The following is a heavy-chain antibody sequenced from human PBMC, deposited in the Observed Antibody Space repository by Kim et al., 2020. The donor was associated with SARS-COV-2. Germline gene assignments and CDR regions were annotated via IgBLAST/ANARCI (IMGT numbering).Heavy chain of an antibody. V-gene: IGHV4-34*01. CDR1: GGSFSGYY. J-gene: IGHJ4*02. D-gene: IGHD6-6*01. Sequence: SETLSLTCAVYGGSFSGYYWSWIRQPPGKGLEWIGEINHSGSTNYNPSLKSRVTISVDTSKNQFSLKLSSVTAADTAVYYCARRRSRGEYSSSPRGTHYFDYWGQGTLVTVSS. CDR2: INHSGST. CDR3: ARRRSRGEYSSSPRGTHYFDY.